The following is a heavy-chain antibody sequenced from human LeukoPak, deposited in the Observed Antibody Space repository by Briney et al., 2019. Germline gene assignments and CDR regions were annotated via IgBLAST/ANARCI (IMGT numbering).Heavy chain of an antibody. D-gene: IGHD3-22*01. CDR1: GFTVSNAW. V-gene: IGHV3-15*01. CDR3: TIGGGTMSD. CDR2: IRSKTDGGPT. J-gene: IGHJ4*02. Sequence: GGSLRLSCAASGFTVSNAWMSWVRQAPGKGLECLGRIRSKTDGGPTDCAAPVKGRFTISRDDSKNTLYLQMDSLRTEDTAVYYCTIGGGTMSDWGQGTLVTVSS.